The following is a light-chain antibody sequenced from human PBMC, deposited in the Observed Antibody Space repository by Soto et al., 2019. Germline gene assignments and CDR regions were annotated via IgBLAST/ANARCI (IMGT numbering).Light chain of an antibody. CDR2: EAS. J-gene: IGKJ5*01. V-gene: IGKV3-11*01. Sequence: EIVLTQSPATLSLSPGERATLSCRASQSVSSFLAWYQQKPGQAPRLLIYEASNRATGIPARFSGSGSGTDFTLTISSLEPEDFAVYYCQQRSNSLTFGQGTRLEIK. CDR3: QQRSNSLT. CDR1: QSVSSF.